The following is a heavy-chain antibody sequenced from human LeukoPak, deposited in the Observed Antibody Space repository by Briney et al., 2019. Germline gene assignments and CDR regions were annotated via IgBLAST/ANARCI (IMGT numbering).Heavy chain of an antibody. CDR3: AGALWFGDHIGDY. V-gene: IGHV3-74*01. Sequence: PGGSLRLSCAASGFTFSSYWMHWVRQVPGKGLVWVSRINSEGSSTSYADSVKGRFTISRDNAKNTLYLQMSSLRAEDTAVYYCAGALWFGDHIGDYWGQGTLVTVSS. J-gene: IGHJ4*02. CDR1: GFTFSSYW. CDR2: INSEGSST. D-gene: IGHD3-10*01.